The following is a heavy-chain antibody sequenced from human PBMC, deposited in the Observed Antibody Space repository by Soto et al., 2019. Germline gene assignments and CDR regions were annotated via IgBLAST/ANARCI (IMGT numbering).Heavy chain of an antibody. J-gene: IGHJ5*02. CDR2: ISGSGRDT. D-gene: IGHD3-16*01. Sequence: EVQLLESGGGLVQPGGSLRLSCAASGFTFNTHAMGWVRQAPGKGLEWVSSISGSGRDTYYADSVKGRFTVSRDDSKTPLYLQMNSLRGEDTAIYYCARGHYEYVWGHFPNRFDPWGQGTLVTVSS. CDR1: GFTFNTHA. V-gene: IGHV3-23*01. CDR3: ARGHYEYVWGHFPNRFDP.